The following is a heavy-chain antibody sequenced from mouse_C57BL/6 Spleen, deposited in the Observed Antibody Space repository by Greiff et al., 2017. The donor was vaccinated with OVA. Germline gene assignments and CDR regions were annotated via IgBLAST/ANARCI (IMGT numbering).Heavy chain of an antibody. CDR3: ARWGDGYYLFDY. V-gene: IGHV1-69*01. CDR1: GYTFTSYW. J-gene: IGHJ2*01. Sequence: QVQLQQPGAELVMPGASVKLSCKASGYTFTSYWMHWVKQRPGQGLEWIGEIDPSDSYTNYNQKFKGKSTLTVDKSSSTAYMQLSSLTSEDSAVYYCARWGDGYYLFDYWGQGTTLTVSS. CDR2: IDPSDSYT. D-gene: IGHD2-3*01.